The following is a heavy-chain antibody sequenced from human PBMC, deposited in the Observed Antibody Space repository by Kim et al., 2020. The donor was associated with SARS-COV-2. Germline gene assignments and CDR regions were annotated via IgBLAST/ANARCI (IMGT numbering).Heavy chain of an antibody. CDR1: GFTFSSYG. Sequence: GGSLRLSCAASGFTFSSYGMHWVRQAPGKGLEWVAVIWYDGSNKYYADSVKGRFTISRDNSKNTLYLQMNSLRAEDTAVYYCATESPDYCSGGSCYSSGDYWGQGTLVTVSS. CDR2: IWYDGSNK. V-gene: IGHV3-33*01. CDR3: ATESPDYCSGGSCYSSGDY. D-gene: IGHD2-15*01. J-gene: IGHJ4*02.